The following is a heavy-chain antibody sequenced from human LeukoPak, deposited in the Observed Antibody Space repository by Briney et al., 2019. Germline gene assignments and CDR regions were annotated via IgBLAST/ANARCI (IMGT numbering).Heavy chain of an antibody. CDR1: GFTFSSYD. Sequence: GRSLRLSCAASGFTFSSYDMHWVRQAPGKGLEWVAIISYDGSNEYYADSVKGRFTITRDNSKNSLYLQMTSLRSEDTALYYCAKDISGIVATATGFDYWGQGTQVTVSS. J-gene: IGHJ4*02. CDR2: ISYDGSNE. D-gene: IGHD2-15*01. CDR3: AKDISGIVATATGFDY. V-gene: IGHV3-30*18.